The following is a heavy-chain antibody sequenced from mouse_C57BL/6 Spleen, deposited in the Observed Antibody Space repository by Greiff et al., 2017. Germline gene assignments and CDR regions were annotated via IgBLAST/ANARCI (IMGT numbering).Heavy chain of an antibody. CDR2: INPNYGTT. CDR1: GYSFTDYN. D-gene: IGHD1-1*01. V-gene: IGHV1-39*01. J-gene: IGHJ4*01. Sequence: EVKLQESGPELVKPGASVKISCKASGYSFTDYNMNWVQQSNGKSLEWIGVINPNYGTTSYNQKFKVKATLTVDQYSSTAYMQLNSLTSEDSAVYYCARSGSSVDYAMDYWGQGTSVTVSS. CDR3: ARSGSSVDYAMDY.